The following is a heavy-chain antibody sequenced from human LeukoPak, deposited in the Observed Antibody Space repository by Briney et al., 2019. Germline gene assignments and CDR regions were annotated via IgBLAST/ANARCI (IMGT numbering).Heavy chain of an antibody. CDR3: ATRYCSSTSCRNNWLDP. J-gene: IGHJ5*02. V-gene: IGHV1-69*13. Sequence: SVKVSCKASGGTFSSYAISWVRQAPGQGLEWMGGIIPIFGTANYAQKFQGRVTITADESTSTAYMELSSLGSEDTAVYYCATRYCSSTSCRNNWLDPWGQGTLVTVSS. CDR1: GGTFSSYA. D-gene: IGHD2-2*01. CDR2: IIPIFGTA.